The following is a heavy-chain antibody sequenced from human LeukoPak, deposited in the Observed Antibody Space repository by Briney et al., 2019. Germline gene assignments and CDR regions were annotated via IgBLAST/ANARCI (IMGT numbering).Heavy chain of an antibody. V-gene: IGHV3-23*01. D-gene: IGHD1-26*01. CDR1: GFTFSSYA. Sequence: TGGSLRLSCAASGFTFSSYAMSWVRQAPGKGLEWVSAISGSGGSTYYADSVKGRFTISRDNSKNTLYLQMNSLRAEDTAVYYCAKDRVRSGSYLYYFDYWGQGTLVTVSS. CDR3: AKDRVRSGSYLYYFDY. J-gene: IGHJ4*02. CDR2: ISGSGGST.